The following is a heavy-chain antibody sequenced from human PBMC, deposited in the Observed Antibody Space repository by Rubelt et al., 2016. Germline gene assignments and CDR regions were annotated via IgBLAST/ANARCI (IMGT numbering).Heavy chain of an antibody. D-gene: IGHD5-18*01. V-gene: IGHV4-39*01. CDR2: TQYSGST. Sequence: QLQLQESGPGLVKPSETLSLTCTVSGASISSRSYFWGWIRQPPGKGPEWIGSTQYSGSTYYNAVLKSRATISVETAKNQFSRKLRSVTAADTAVYYCARHPTALDIYYFDYWGQGTLVTVSS. J-gene: IGHJ4*02. CDR3: ARHPTALDIYYFDY. CDR1: GASISSRSYF.